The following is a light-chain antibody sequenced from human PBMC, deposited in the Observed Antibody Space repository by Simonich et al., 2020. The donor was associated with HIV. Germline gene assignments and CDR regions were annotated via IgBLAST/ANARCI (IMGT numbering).Light chain of an antibody. CDR1: QIISSW. J-gene: IGKJ2*01. Sequence: DIQMTQSPSSLSASVGDRVTNTCRASQIISSWLAWYQQKTGKAPKLLIYKSSTLKTGVPSRFSGSGSGTEFTLTISSLQPDDFATYYCQQYKSYSQTFGQGTKLEIK. CDR2: KSS. CDR3: QQYKSYSQT. V-gene: IGKV1-5*03.